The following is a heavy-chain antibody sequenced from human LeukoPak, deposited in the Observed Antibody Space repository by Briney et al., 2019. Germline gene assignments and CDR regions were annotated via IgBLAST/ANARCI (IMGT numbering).Heavy chain of an antibody. CDR3: VKDFDY. CDR1: GFTFSSHA. Sequence: GGSLRLSCAASGFTFSSHAMSWVRQAPGKGLEWVSTIGGSGSPIFYTDSAKGRFTISRDNSRNTLHLQMNSLSAEDSAIYYCVKDFDYWGQGTLVTVSS. V-gene: IGHV3-23*01. CDR2: IGGSGSPI. J-gene: IGHJ4*02.